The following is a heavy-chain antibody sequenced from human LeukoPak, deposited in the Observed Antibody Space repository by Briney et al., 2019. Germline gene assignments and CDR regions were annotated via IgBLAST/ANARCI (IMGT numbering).Heavy chain of an antibody. CDR1: GFTFSSYW. CDR2: INTDGSST. CDR3: ARGGYSLYYYYYMDV. Sequence: GGSLRLSCAASGFTFSSYWMHWVRQAPGKGLVWVSRINTDGSSTSYADSVKGRFTISRDNAKNTLYLQMNSLRAEDTAVYYCARGGYSLYYYYYMDVWGKGTTVTVSS. J-gene: IGHJ6*03. V-gene: IGHV3-74*01. D-gene: IGHD5-24*01.